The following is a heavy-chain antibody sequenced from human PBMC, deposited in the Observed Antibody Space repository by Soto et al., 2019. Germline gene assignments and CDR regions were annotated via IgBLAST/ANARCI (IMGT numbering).Heavy chain of an antibody. V-gene: IGHV1-69*01. CDR1: GGTFSSYA. CDR2: IIPICGTA. CDR3: ASGGMCSGGSCYSFWCDP. D-gene: IGHD2-15*01. J-gene: IGHJ5*02. Sequence: QVQLVQSGAEVKKPGSSVKVSCKASGGTFSSYAISWVRQAPGQGLEWMGGIIPICGTANYAQKFQGRVTITADESTSTAYMELSSLRSEDTAVYYCASGGMCSGGSCYSFWCDPWGQGTLVTVSS.